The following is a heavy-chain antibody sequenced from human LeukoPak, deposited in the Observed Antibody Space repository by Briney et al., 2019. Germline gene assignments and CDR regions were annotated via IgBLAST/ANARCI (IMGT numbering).Heavy chain of an antibody. Sequence: GGSLRLSCAASGFTFRSYPMHWVRQAPGKGLEWVAGFSYDGSNKYYADSVKGRFTISRDNSKNTLYLQMSYPRREDTAVYYCARELVPYYFDYWGQGTLVTVSS. CDR1: GFTFRSYP. V-gene: IGHV3-30*04. J-gene: IGHJ4*02. CDR3: ARELVPYYFDY. D-gene: IGHD6-6*01. CDR2: FSYDGSNK.